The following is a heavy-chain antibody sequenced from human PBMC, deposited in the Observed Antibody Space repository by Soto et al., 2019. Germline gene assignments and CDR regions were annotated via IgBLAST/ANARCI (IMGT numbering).Heavy chain of an antibody. J-gene: IGHJ5*02. V-gene: IGHV3-74*01. D-gene: IGHD3-10*01. Sequence: GKGLVWVSRINSDGSSTSYADSVKGRFTISRDNATNTLYLQMNSLRAEDTAVYYCARSYVRGVIIAHHNWFDPWGQGSLVTVSS. CDR2: INSDGSST. CDR3: ARSYVRGVIIAHHNWFDP.